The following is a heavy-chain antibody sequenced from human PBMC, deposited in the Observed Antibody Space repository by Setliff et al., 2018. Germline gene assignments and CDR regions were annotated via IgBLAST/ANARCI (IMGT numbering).Heavy chain of an antibody. J-gene: IGHJ6*03. V-gene: IGHV4-61*02. CDR1: GGSISSGSYY. Sequence: SETLSLTCTVSGGSISSGSYYWSWIRQPAGKGLEWIGRIYTSGSTNYNPSLKSRVTTSGDTSKNQFSLQLRSVTAVDTAVYYCGRAPHGWSAYYYYYYMDVWGKGTTVTVSS. CDR3: GRAPHGWSAYYYYYYMDV. CDR2: IYTSGST. D-gene: IGHD2-15*01.